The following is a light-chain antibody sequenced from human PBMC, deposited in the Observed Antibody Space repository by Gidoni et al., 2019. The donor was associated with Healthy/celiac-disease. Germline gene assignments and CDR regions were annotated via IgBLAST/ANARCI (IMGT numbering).Light chain of an antibody. J-gene: IGKJ2*03. CDR3: QQSYSTHYS. CDR2: AAS. CDR1: QSISSY. V-gene: IGKV1-39*01. Sequence: DIQMTQSPSSLSASVGDRVTITCRAIQSISSYLNWYQQKPGKAPKLLIYAASSLQSGVPSRFSGSGSGTDFTLTISSLQPEDFATYYCQQSYSTHYSFGQGTKLEIK.